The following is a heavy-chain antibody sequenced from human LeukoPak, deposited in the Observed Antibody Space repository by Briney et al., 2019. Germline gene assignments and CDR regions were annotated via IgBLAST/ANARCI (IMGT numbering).Heavy chain of an antibody. V-gene: IGHV4-59*08. CDR1: GGSISSDY. J-gene: IGHJ4*02. CDR3: ARLTRLSTSPDRYYLDY. D-gene: IGHD6-6*01. CDR2: IYNSGGT. Sequence: PSETLSLTCTVSGGSISSDYWSWIRQPPGKGLEWIGDIYNSGGTNYIPSLKGRVTISIDTSKNQFSLKLSSVTAADSAVYYCARLTRLSTSPDRYYLDYWGQGTLVTVSS.